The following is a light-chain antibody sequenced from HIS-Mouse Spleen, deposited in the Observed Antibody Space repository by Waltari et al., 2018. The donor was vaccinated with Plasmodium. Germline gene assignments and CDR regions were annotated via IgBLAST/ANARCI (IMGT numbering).Light chain of an antibody. J-gene: IGKJ5*01. CDR3: LQHNSYPIT. V-gene: IGKV1-17*01. CDR2: SAS. Sequence: DVYMTQSPSSLSASVDASVAITCRASQSIRNDLGWYQQKPGKAPKRLIYSASSLQSGVPSRCSGSGSGTEFTLTISSLQPEDFATYYCLQHNSYPITFGQGTRLEIK. CDR1: QSIRND.